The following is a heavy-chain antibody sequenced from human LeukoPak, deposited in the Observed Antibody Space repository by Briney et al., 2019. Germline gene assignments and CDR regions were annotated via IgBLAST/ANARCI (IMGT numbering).Heavy chain of an antibody. CDR1: GFTFSSYA. D-gene: IGHD6-19*01. CDR2: LSTSGDST. Sequence: GGSLRLSCAASGFTFSSYAMSWVRQAPGKGLKWVSGLSTSGDSTYYADSVKGRFTISRDNSKNTLYLQMNSLRADDTAVYYCTKGHSGGWSQTFDYWGRGTLVTVSS. CDR3: TKGHSGGWSQTFDY. J-gene: IGHJ4*02. V-gene: IGHV3-23*01.